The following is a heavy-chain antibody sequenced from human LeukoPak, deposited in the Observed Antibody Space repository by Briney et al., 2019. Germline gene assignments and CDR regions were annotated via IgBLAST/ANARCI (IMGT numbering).Heavy chain of an antibody. D-gene: IGHD2-15*01. CDR2: INAGNGNT. J-gene: IGHJ5*02. CDR1: GYTFTSYA. CDR3: ARENIVVVVAAGRWFDP. Sequence: GASVKVSCKASGYTFTSYAVHWVRQAPGQRLEWMGWINAGNGNTKYSQKFQGRVTITRDTSASTAYMELSSLRSEDTAVYYCARENIVVVVAAGRWFDPWGQGTLVTVSS. V-gene: IGHV1-3*01.